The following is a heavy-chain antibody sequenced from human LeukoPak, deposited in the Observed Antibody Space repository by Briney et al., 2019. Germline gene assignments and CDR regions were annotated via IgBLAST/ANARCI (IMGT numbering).Heavy chain of an antibody. CDR1: GYTFTGYY. J-gene: IGHJ4*02. CDR3: ARDTHSSAAGDFDY. V-gene: IGHV1-2*06. D-gene: IGHD6-13*01. Sequence: GASVKVSCKASGYTFTGYYMYWVRQAPGQGLEWMGRINPNSGGTNYAQKFQGRVTMTRDTSISTAYMELSTLRSDDTAVYYCARDTHSSAAGDFDYWGQGTLVTVSS. CDR2: INPNSGGT.